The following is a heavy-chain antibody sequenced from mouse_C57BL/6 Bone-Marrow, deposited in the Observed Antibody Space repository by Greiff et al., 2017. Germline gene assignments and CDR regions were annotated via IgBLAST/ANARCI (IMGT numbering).Heavy chain of an antibody. J-gene: IGHJ3*01. V-gene: IGHV5-17*01. D-gene: IGHD6-1*01. Sequence: EVMLVESGGGLVKPGGSLKLSCAASGFTFSDYGMHWVRQAPEKGLEWVAYISSGGSTIYYADTVKGRFTISRDNAKNTLFLQMTSLRSEDTAMYYCARASFAYWGQGTLVTVSA. CDR1: GFTFSDYG. CDR2: ISSGGSTI. CDR3: ARASFAY.